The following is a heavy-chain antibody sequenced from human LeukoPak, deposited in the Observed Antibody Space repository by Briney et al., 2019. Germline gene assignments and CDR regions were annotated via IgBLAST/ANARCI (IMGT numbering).Heavy chain of an antibody. V-gene: IGHV3-7*03. CDR1: GFTFDDYT. CDR3: ARDHNGGYEYFDY. Sequence: GGSLRLSCAASGFTFDDYTMHWVRQAPGKGLEWVANIKQDGSEKYYVDSVKGRFTISRDNAKNSLYLQMNSLRAEDTAVYYCARDHNGGYEYFDYWGQGTLVTVSS. D-gene: IGHD3-22*01. J-gene: IGHJ4*02. CDR2: IKQDGSEK.